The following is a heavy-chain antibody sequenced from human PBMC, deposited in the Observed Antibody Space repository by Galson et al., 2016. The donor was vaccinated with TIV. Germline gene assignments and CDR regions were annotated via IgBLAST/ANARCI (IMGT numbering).Heavy chain of an antibody. V-gene: IGHV1-18*01. J-gene: IGHJ4*02. CDR2: ISTYNGYT. CDR1: GYSFTNYG. Sequence: SVKVSCKASGYSFTNYGIAWVRQAPGQGLEWMGWISTYNGYTDYAQKLQGRVTMTTDTSTSTAYMELRSLRSDDTAMYYCARDPTYYDTNGWGHWGQATLVIVSA. D-gene: IGHD3-22*01. CDR3: ARDPTYYDTNGWGH.